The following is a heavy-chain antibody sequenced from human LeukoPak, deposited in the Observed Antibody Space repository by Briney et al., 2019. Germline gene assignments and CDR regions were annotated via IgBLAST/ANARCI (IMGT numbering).Heavy chain of an antibody. CDR3: ARDPGCGGDFPPPYYYGMDV. Sequence: GGSLRLSCAASGFIFSSYGMHWVRQAPGKGLEWVAVIWYDGSNKYYADSVKGRFTISRDNSKNTLYLQMNSLRAEDTAVYYCARDPGCGGDFPPPYYYGMDVWGQGTTVTVSS. D-gene: IGHD2-21*02. J-gene: IGHJ6*02. CDR2: IWYDGSNK. V-gene: IGHV3-33*01. CDR1: GFIFSSYG.